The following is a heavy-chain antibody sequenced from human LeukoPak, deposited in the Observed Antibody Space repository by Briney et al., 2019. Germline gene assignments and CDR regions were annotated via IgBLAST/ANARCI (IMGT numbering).Heavy chain of an antibody. CDR1: GGTFSSYT. D-gene: IGHD6-13*01. V-gene: IGHV1-69*02. CDR3: ARGVHGSSWAYYYYYMDV. Sequence: SVKVSCKASGGTFSSYTISWVRQAPGQGLEWRGRIIPILGIANYAQKFQGRGTITADKSTSTAYMELSSLRSEDTAVYYCARGVHGSSWAYYYYYMDVWGKGTTVTVSS. CDR2: IIPILGIA. J-gene: IGHJ6*03.